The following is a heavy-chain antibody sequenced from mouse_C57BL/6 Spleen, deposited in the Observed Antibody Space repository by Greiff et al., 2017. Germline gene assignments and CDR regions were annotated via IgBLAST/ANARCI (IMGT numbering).Heavy chain of an antibody. CDR3: ERVYGNYGYFDV. Sequence: QVQLQQPGAELVKPGASVKLSCKASGYTFTSYWMHWVKQRPGQGLEWIGMIHPNSGSTNYNEKFKSKATLTVEKSSSTAYMQLSSLTSEDSAVSYSERVYGNYGYFDVWGTGTTVTVSS. D-gene: IGHD2-1*01. CDR2: IHPNSGST. J-gene: IGHJ1*03. V-gene: IGHV1-64*01. CDR1: GYTFTSYW.